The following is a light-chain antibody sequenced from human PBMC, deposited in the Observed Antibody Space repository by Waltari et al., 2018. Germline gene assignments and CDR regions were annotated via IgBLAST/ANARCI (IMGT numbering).Light chain of an antibody. Sequence: DIKMTQSPSSLSASVGDSVTITCRASRVLDSFLAWSQKKPGEAPKLLIFAASTLHSGVPSRFSGSGSGADYTLTITGLQPEDAATYYCQHSYNNPQTFGPGTRVEIK. J-gene: IGKJ1*01. V-gene: IGKV1-39*01. CDR2: AAS. CDR3: QHSYNNPQT. CDR1: RVLDSF.